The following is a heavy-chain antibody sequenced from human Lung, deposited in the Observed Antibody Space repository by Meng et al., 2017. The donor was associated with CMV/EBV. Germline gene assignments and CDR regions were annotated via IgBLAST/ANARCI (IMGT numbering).Heavy chain of an antibody. V-gene: IGHV3-30*04. CDR1: GYSFGKYA. J-gene: IGHJ4*02. D-gene: IGHD3-22*01. CDR2: ISYDGDKK. CDR3: ARVYYDSTNYYFSFGY. Sequence: GYSFGKYAMHWVRQAPGKGLEWVAVISYDGDKKFYTDSVKGRFTISRDNSKNTLILQMDSLRTEDTAVYYCARVYYDSTNYYFSFGYWGQGTLVTVSS.